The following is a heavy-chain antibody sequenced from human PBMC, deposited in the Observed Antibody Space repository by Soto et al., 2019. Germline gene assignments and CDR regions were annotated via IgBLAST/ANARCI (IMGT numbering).Heavy chain of an antibody. Sequence: KVSCKASGGTFSSYTISWLRQAPGQGLEWMGRIIPILGIANYAQKFQGRVTITADKSTSTAYMELSSLRSGDRAVFYCARGLRRLNWFGENVDNFDYWGQGTLVTVSS. CDR2: IIPILGIA. CDR3: ARGLRRLNWFGENVDNFDY. V-gene: IGHV1-69*02. CDR1: GGTFSSYT. D-gene: IGHD3-10*01. J-gene: IGHJ4*02.